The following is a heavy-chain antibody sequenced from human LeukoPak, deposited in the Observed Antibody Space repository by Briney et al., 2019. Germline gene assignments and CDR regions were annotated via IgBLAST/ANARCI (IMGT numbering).Heavy chain of an antibody. CDR1: GFTVSSYG. D-gene: IGHD6-13*01. Sequence: GGSLRLSCEASGFTVSSYGMHWVRQAPGKGLEWVAVISYDGSNKYYADSVKGRFTISRDNSKNTLYLQMNSLRAEDTAVYYCAKPRIAAAGTSFDFDYWGQGTLVTVSS. CDR3: AKPRIAAAGTSFDFDY. V-gene: IGHV3-30*18. CDR2: ISYDGSNK. J-gene: IGHJ4*02.